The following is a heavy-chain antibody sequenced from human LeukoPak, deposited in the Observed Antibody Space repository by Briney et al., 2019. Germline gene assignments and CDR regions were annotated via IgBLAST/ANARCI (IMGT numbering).Heavy chain of an antibody. CDR3: ARHPQSRRLKQWLTYYFDY. CDR1: GGSFSGYY. D-gene: IGHD6-19*01. J-gene: IGHJ4*02. Sequence: SETLSLTCAVYGGSFSGYYWSWIRQPPGKGLEWIGEINHSGSTNYNPSLKSRVTISVDTSKNQFSLKLSSVTAADTAVYYCARHPQSRRLKQWLTYYFDYWGQGTLVTVSS. CDR2: INHSGST. V-gene: IGHV4-34*01.